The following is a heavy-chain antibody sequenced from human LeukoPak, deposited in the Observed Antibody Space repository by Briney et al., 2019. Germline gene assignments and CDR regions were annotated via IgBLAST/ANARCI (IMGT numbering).Heavy chain of an antibody. D-gene: IGHD3-10*02. Sequence: SGGSLRLSCGASGFTFSDYYMSWIRQAPGQGLEWISYISSSGSTIYYADSVKGRFTISRDNAKNSLYLQMNSPRAEDTAVYYCAELGITMIGGVWGKGTTVTISS. CDR1: GFTFSDYY. CDR2: ISSSGSTI. J-gene: IGHJ6*04. V-gene: IGHV3-11*04. CDR3: AELGITMIGGV.